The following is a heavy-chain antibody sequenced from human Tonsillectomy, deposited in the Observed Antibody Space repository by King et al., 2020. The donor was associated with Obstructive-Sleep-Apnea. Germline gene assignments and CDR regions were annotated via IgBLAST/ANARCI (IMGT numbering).Heavy chain of an antibody. V-gene: IGHV3-15*01. CDR1: EFTFTNAW. D-gene: IGHD5-18*01. J-gene: IGHJ4*02. CDR3: TTDQGTAMVIDY. CDR2: IKSKTDGGTT. Sequence: EVQLVESGGGLVKPGGSLRLSCTASEFTFTNAWMSWVRQAPGKGLEWVGRIKSKTDGGTTDYAEPVKGRFTISRDDSVKTLYLQMNSLKTEDTAVYYCTTDQGTAMVIDYWGQGTLVTVSS.